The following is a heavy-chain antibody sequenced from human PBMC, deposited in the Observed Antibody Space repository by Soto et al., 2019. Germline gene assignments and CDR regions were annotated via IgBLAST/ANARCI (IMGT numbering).Heavy chain of an antibody. J-gene: IGHJ5*02. V-gene: IGHV1-3*01. CDR2: INAGNGNT. Sequence: GASVKVSCKASGYTFTSYAMHWVRQAPGQRLEWMGWINAGNGNTKYSQKFQGRVTITRDTSASTAYMELSNLRSEDTAVYYCARDSSGAGGWFDPWGQGTLVTVS. CDR1: GYTFTSYA. D-gene: IGHD3-10*01. CDR3: ARDSSGAGGWFDP.